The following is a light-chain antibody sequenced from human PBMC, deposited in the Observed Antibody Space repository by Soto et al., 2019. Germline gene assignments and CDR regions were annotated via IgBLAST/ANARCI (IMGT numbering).Light chain of an antibody. CDR1: QNIFSW. J-gene: IGKJ2*01. V-gene: IGKV1-5*03. CDR2: KAS. Sequence: DIQMTQSPSTLSASVGDRVTITCRASQNIFSWLVWYRQTPGKAPNLLIYKASTLQSGVPSRSSGSGSGTEFTLTISSLQPDDFATYYCQQYNSYPYTFGQGTKLEIQ. CDR3: QQYNSYPYT.